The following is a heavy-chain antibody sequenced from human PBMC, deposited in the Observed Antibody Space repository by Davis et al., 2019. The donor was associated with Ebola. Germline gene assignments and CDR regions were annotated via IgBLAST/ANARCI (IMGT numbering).Heavy chain of an antibody. J-gene: IGHJ6*02. V-gene: IGHV1-46*03. CDR2: INPNDGRT. CDR3: ARGMDV. CDR1: GYTFTNYY. Sequence: ALVKVSCKASGYTFTNYYMHWVRQAPGQGLEWMGMINPNDGRTIYAQKFQGRVTMTRDTSTSTVYMELSSLRSEDTAVYYCARGMDVWGQGTTVTVSS.